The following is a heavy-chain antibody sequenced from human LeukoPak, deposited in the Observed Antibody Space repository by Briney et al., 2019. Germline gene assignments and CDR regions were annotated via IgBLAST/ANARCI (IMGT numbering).Heavy chain of an antibody. D-gene: IGHD2-15*01. CDR2: IYYSGST. Sequence: PSETLSLTCTVSGSSISSYYWSWIRQPPGKGLEWIGYIYYSGSTNYNPSLKSRVTISVDTSKNQFSLKLSSVTAADTAVYYCATCSGGSCYSYYYYYMDVWGKGTTVTVSS. CDR3: ATCSGGSCYSYYYYYMDV. CDR1: GSSISSYY. V-gene: IGHV4-59*01. J-gene: IGHJ6*03.